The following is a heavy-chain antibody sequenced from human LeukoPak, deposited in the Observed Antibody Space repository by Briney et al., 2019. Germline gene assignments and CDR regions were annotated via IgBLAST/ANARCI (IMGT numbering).Heavy chain of an antibody. J-gene: IGHJ4*02. CDR3: ARVSGYDWEGFYDY. Sequence: SETLSLTCTVSGYSISSGYYWGWIRQPPGKGLEWIGSIYHSGRTFYNPSLKSRVTISVDTSKNQFSLKLSSVTAADTAVYYCARVSGYDWEGFYDYWGQGTLVTVSS. CDR1: GYSISSGYY. D-gene: IGHD5-12*01. V-gene: IGHV4-38-2*02. CDR2: IYHSGRT.